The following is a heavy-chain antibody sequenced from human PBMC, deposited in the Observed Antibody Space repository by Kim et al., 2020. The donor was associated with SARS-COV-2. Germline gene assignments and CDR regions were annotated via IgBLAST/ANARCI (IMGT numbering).Heavy chain of an antibody. CDR2: IYYSGST. Sequence: SETLSLTCTVSGGSISSSSYYWGWIRQPPGKGLEWIGSIYYSGSTYYNPSLKSRVTISVDTSKNQFSLKLSSVTAADTAVYYCARVVVAAPVAGLLYNWFDPWGQGTLVTVSS. J-gene: IGHJ5*02. D-gene: IGHD2-15*01. CDR3: ARVVVAAPVAGLLYNWFDP. V-gene: IGHV4-39*01. CDR1: GGSISSSSYY.